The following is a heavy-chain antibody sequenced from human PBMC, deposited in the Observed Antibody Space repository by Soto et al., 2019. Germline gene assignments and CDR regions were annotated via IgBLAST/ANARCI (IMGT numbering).Heavy chain of an antibody. CDR1: GYXFTSYG. Sequence: QVQLVQSGAEVKKPGASVKVSCKXSGYXFTSYGLSWVRQAPGQGLEWMGWISAYNGNTNYAQKLQGRVTMTTDTSTSTAYMELRSLRSDDTAXXYXXXXGSXXXYLDYWGQGTLVTVSS. CDR2: ISAYNGNT. V-gene: IGHV1-18*01. CDR3: XXXGSXXXYLDY. J-gene: IGHJ4*02.